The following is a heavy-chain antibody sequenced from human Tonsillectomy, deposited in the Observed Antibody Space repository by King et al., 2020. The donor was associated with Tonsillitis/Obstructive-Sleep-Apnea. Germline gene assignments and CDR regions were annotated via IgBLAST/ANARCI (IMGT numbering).Heavy chain of an antibody. Sequence: VQLVESGGGLVQPGGSLRLSCAASGFTFSSYAMSWVLQAPGKGLEWVSAISVSGGSTCYADSVKGRFTISRDNSKNTLYLQMNSLRAEDTAVYYCAKDGSRIAAHHYFDYWGQGTLVTVSS. CDR3: AKDGSRIAAHHYFDY. V-gene: IGHV3-23*04. CDR2: ISVSGGST. CDR1: GFTFSSYA. J-gene: IGHJ4*02. D-gene: IGHD6-13*01.